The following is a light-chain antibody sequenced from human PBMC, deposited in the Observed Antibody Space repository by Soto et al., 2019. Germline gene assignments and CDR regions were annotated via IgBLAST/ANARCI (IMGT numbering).Light chain of an antibody. Sequence: EIVMTQSPATLSASPGERAALSCRASQSLTRNLAWYQQKPGQAPRLLMYEASTRATGIPARFSGSGSGTEFTLTISSVQSEDFAVYYCQQYNNWPPYTFGQGTKVDIK. J-gene: IGKJ2*01. CDR2: EAS. V-gene: IGKV3-15*01. CDR3: QQYNNWPPYT. CDR1: QSLTRN.